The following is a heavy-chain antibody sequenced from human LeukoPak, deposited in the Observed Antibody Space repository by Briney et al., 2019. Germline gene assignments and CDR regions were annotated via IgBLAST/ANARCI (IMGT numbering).Heavy chain of an antibody. J-gene: IGHJ4*02. CDR3: ARDPVYYDSSGPFDY. D-gene: IGHD3-22*01. CDR1: GFTFSSYC. V-gene: IGHV3-48*02. Sequence: GSLRLSCAASGFTFSSYCMNWVRQAPGKGLEWVSYISSSSSTIYYADSVKGRFTISRDNAKNSLYLQMNSLRDEDTAVYYCARDPVYYDSSGPFDYWGQGTLVTVSS. CDR2: ISSSSSTI.